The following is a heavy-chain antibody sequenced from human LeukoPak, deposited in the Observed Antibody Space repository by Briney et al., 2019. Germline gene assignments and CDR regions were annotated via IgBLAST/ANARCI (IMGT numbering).Heavy chain of an antibody. Sequence: SETLSLTCAFYGESFDGFYWNWIRQFPEKGLEWLGEVNYSGTSDYNPALESRVDISADPSKRQFSLKLTSVTASDTAVYYCAVRLTTSRLATATTWFDPWGQGTLVSVSS. CDR3: AVRLTTSRLATATTWFDP. CDR2: VNYSGTS. V-gene: IGHV4-34*01. J-gene: IGHJ5*02. CDR1: GESFDGFY. D-gene: IGHD1-1*01.